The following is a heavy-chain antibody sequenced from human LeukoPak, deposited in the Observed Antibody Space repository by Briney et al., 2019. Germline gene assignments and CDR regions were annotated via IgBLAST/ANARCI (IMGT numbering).Heavy chain of an antibody. CDR1: GLVVSSYP. J-gene: IGHJ4*02. CDR3: VKERSSGWPFDY. Sequence: GGSLRLSCAASGLVVSSYPMNWVRQAPGKGLEWVSGISGGGTNTYYADSVKGRFTISRDSFKNTLVLQMNGLRAEDTAVYYCVKERSSGWPFDYWGQGTLVTVSS. CDR2: ISGGGTNT. V-gene: IGHV3-23*01. D-gene: IGHD6-19*01.